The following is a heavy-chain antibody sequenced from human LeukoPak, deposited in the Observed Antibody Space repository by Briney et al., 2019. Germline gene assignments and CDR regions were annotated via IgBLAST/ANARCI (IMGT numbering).Heavy chain of an antibody. CDR2: ISGGGGST. CDR1: EFTFSNYA. CDR3: ARDLSPVVRASPMGY. D-gene: IGHD3-10*01. V-gene: IGHV3-23*01. Sequence: PGGSLRLSCAASEFTFSNYAMNWVRQAPGKGLEWVSGISGGGGSTYYADSVKGRFTISRDNSKNTLYLQMNSLRAEDTAVYYCARDLSPVVRASPMGYWGQGTLVTVSS. J-gene: IGHJ4*02.